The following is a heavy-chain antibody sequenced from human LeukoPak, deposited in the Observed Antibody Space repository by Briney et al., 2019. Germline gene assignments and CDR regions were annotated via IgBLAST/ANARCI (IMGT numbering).Heavy chain of an antibody. J-gene: IGHJ4*02. CDR2: IYNGGST. D-gene: IGHD6-13*01. Sequence: GGSLRLSCAASGFTVSSNYMSWVRQAPGKGLEWVSIIYNGGSTYYADSVKGRFTISRDNSKNTLYLQMNSLRAEDTAVYYCASSSSWYSGFDYWGQGTLVTVSS. CDR1: GFTVSSNY. V-gene: IGHV3-53*01. CDR3: ASSSSWYSGFDY.